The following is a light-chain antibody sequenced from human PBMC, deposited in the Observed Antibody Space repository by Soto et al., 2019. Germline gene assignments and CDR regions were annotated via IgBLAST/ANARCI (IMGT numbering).Light chain of an antibody. J-gene: IGLJ2*01. CDR3: SSFTTDNTILL. Sequence: QSALTQPASVSGSPGQSITISCTGTITDVWNYDYVSWYQQHPGKAPKLIIYDVNSRPSGVSDRFSGSKSGNTASLTISGRQAEDEADYYCSSFTTDNTILLFGGWTQMTVL. CDR2: DVN. CDR1: ITDVWNYDY. V-gene: IGLV2-14*01.